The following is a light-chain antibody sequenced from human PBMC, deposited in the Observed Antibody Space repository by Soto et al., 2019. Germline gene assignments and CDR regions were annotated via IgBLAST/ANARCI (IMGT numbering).Light chain of an antibody. CDR1: ESMSNC. CDR2: GAS. CDR3: QQCHRYLT. V-gene: IGKV1-5*01. J-gene: IGKJ1*01. Sequence: DIQMTQSPSTLPASVGDRVTITCRASESMSNCLDGYQQKPGKPPKLLISGASSLQSGVPSRFSGSASGTEFPLTISSLQPDDIATYYCQQCHRYLTFGQGTKVEMK.